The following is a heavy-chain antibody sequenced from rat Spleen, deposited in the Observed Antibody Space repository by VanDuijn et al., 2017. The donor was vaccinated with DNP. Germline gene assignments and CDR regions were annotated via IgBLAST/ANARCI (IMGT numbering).Heavy chain of an antibody. Sequence: EVQLVESGGGLVQPGSPLKLSCTASGFTFSANWLNWIRQAPGEGLEWVATISYNGGTPYYRDSVKGRFTISRDNAQSTLYLQMDSLRSEDTATYYCARLDGSYSYWYFDFWGPGTMVTVSS. J-gene: IGHJ1*01. D-gene: IGHD1-12*02. CDR1: GFTFSANW. V-gene: IGHV5-29*01. CDR3: ARLDGSYSYWYFDF. CDR2: ISYNGGTP.